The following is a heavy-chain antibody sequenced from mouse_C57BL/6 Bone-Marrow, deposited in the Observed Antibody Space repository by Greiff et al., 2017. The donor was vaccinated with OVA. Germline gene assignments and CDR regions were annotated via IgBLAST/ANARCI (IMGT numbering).Heavy chain of an antibody. CDR2: IYPGSGNT. D-gene: IGHD4-1*01. Sequence: QVHVKQSGPELVKPGASVKISCKASGYTFTDYYINWVKQRPGQGLEWIGWIYPGSGNTKYNEKFKGKATLTIDTSSSTAYMQLSSLTSEDSAVYFCARGDWDYFDYWGQGTTLTVSS. V-gene: IGHV1-84*01. J-gene: IGHJ2*01. CDR1: GYTFTDYY. CDR3: ARGDWDYFDY.